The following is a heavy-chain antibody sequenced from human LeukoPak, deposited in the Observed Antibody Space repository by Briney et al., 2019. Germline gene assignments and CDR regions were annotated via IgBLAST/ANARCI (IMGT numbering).Heavy chain of an antibody. CDR2: INHSGST. V-gene: IGHV4-34*01. Sequence: AETLSLTCAVYGGSFSGYYWSWIRQPPGKGLEWIGEINHSGSTNYNPSLKSRVTISVDTSKNQFSLKLSSVTAADTAVYYCARGGYCSSTSCYKQQLADYWGQGTLVTVSS. CDR1: GGSFSGYY. D-gene: IGHD2-2*02. CDR3: ARGGYCSSTSCYKQQLADY. J-gene: IGHJ4*02.